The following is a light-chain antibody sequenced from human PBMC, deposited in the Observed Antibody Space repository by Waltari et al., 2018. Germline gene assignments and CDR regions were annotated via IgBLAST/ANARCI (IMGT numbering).Light chain of an antibody. CDR2: QDS. V-gene: IGLV3-1*01. Sequence: SYELTQPPSVSVSPGQTASIPCPGDKLGDKYTSWYQQKPGQSPVLVIYQDSKRPSGIPGRFSGSKSGDTATLTISGTQAMDEADYYCQAWDTTTYVVFGGGTKLTVL. CDR3: QAWDTTTYVV. CDR1: KLGDKY. J-gene: IGLJ2*01.